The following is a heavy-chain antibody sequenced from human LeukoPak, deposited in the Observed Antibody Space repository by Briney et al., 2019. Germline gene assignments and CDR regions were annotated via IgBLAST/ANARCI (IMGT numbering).Heavy chain of an antibody. CDR1: GFTFSSYS. CDR2: ISSSSSYI. V-gene: IGHV3-21*01. D-gene: IGHD1-26*01. J-gene: IGHJ3*02. Sequence: GGSLRLSCAASGFTFSSYSMNWVRQAPGKGLEWVSSISSSSSYIYYADSVKGRFTISRDNAKNSLYLQMNSLRAEDTAVYYCARQVGATKSDAFDIWGQGTMVTVSS. CDR3: ARQVGATKSDAFDI.